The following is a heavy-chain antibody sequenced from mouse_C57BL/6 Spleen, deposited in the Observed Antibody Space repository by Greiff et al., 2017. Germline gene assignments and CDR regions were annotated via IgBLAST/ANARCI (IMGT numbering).Heavy chain of an antibody. CDR3: TTWDDGSPNAY. Sequence: EVQLQQSGAELVRPGASVKLSCTASGFNIKDDYMHWVKQRPEQGLEWIGWLDPENGDTEYASKFQGKATITADTSSNTAYLQLSSLTSEDTAVYYCTTWDDGSPNAYWGKGTLVTVSA. V-gene: IGHV14-4*01. CDR1: GFNIKDDY. D-gene: IGHD2-3*01. J-gene: IGHJ3*01. CDR2: LDPENGDT.